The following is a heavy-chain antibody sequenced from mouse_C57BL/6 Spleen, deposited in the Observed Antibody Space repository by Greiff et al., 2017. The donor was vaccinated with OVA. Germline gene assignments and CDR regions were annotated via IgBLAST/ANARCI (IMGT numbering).Heavy chain of an antibody. D-gene: IGHD1-1*01. J-gene: IGHJ2*01. CDR2: IEPEDGDT. Sequence: VQLQQSGAELVRPGASVKLSCTASGFNIKDYYMHWVKQRPEQGLEWIGRIEPEDGDTEYAPKFQGKATMTADTSSNTAYLQLSSLTSEDTAVDYCTTRVHWVVAVDDYWGQGTTLTVSS. V-gene: IGHV14-1*01. CDR1: GFNIKDYY. CDR3: TTRVHWVVAVDDY.